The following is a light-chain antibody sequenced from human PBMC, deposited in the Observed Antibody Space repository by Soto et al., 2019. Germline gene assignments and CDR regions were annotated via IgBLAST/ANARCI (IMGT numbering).Light chain of an antibody. CDR2: GAS. CDR3: QHYGTTPWT. CDR1: QSVCSRC. J-gene: IGKJ1*01. Sequence: ETVLTQSPGTLSLSPGERVTLSCRASQSVCSRCLAWYQQKPGQSPRLLIYGASSRATGIQDRFSGSGSGTDFTLTISRLEPEDFAVYYCQHYGTTPWTFGQGTKVGIK. V-gene: IGKV3-20*01.